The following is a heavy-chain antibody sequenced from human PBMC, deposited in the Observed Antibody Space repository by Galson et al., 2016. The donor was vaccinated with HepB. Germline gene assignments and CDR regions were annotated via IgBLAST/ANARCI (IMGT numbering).Heavy chain of an antibody. Sequence: SLRLSCAGSGFTFRTYWMHWVRQAPGKGLVWVSRINSGGSSTTYADSVKGRFAISRDNVKNMVYLQMDSLRAEDTAMYYCARGRYSTGWDPSRHHYGMDVWGQGTAVTVSS. CDR1: GFTFRTYW. J-gene: IGHJ6*02. V-gene: IGHV3-74*01. CDR3: ARGRYSTGWDPSRHHYGMDV. D-gene: IGHD5-12*01. CDR2: INSGGSST.